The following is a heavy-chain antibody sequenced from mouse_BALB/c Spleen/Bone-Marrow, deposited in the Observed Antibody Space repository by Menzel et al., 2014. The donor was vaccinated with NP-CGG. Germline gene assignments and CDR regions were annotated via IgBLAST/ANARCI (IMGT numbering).Heavy chain of an antibody. D-gene: IGHD2-1*01. J-gene: IGHJ4*01. CDR3: ARDGNYAMDY. V-gene: IGHV1-18*01. CDR1: GYTFTEYT. Sequence: VHVKQSGPELVKPGASVKISCKTSGYTFTEYTMHWVKQSHGKSLEWIGVINPNNGGTTYKQKFKDKATLTVDKSSSTAYMEFRSLTSEDSAVYYCARDGNYAMDYWGQGTSVTVSS. CDR2: INPNNGGT.